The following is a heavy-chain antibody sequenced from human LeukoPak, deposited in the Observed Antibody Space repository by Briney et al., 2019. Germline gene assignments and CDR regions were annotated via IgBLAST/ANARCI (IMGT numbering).Heavy chain of an antibody. CDR3: ARDRRERFTKHFDP. CDR2: IYSGGNT. D-gene: IGHD1-1*01. V-gene: IGHV3-53*01. CDR1: GFTVSSNY. J-gene: IGHJ5*02. Sequence: GGSLRLSCAASGFTVSSNYMSWVRQAPGKGLEWVSVIYSGGNTYYADSVKGRFTISRDNSKNTLYLQMNSLRAEDTAVYYCARDRRERFTKHFDPWGQGTLVTVSS.